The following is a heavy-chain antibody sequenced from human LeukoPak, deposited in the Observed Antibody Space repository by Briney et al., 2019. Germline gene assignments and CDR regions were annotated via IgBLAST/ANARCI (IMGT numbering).Heavy chain of an antibody. J-gene: IGHJ6*02. D-gene: IGHD3-22*01. CDR3: AKDLSSAITSALVLDV. Sequence: GGSLGLSCTVSGFTFDDYAVHWARHTPGKGLEWVAGITWNRDNIGYGDSVKGRFTISRDNVKNVLYLQMNSLRPEDTALYYCAKDLSSAITSALVLDVWGQGTTVTVS. CDR2: ITWNRDNI. CDR1: GFTFDDYA. V-gene: IGHV3-9*01.